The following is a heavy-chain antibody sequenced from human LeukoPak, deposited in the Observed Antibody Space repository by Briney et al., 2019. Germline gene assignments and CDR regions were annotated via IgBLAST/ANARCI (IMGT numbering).Heavy chain of an antibody. CDR1: GFSFYNLA. CDR2: ISHDGNSR. D-gene: IGHD4-17*01. Sequence: GGSLRLSCATSGFSFYNLAFHWVRQAPGKGLEWVSLISHDGNSRKYADSVKGRFIVSRDNSKNTLYLQMNSLRVEDTAVYYCATPPHDYGDYYFDYWGQGTLVTVSS. J-gene: IGHJ4*02. CDR3: ATPPHDYGDYYFDY. V-gene: IGHV3-30*04.